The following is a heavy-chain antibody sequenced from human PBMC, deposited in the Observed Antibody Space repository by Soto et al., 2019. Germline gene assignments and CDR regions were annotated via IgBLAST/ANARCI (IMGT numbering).Heavy chain of an antibody. CDR2: INSDGSST. J-gene: IGHJ6*02. Sequence: GSLRLSCAASGFTFSSYWMHWVRQAPGKGLVWVSRINSDGSSTSYADSVKGRFTISRDNAKNTLYLQMNSLRAEDTAVYYCARSPVSTSVLLYYYYGMDVWGQGTTVTVSS. CDR3: ARSPVSTSVLLYYYYGMDV. D-gene: IGHD2-2*01. V-gene: IGHV3-74*01. CDR1: GFTFSSYW.